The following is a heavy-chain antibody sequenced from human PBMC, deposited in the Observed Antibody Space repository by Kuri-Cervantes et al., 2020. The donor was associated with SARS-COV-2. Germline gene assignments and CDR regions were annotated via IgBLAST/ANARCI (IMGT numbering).Heavy chain of an antibody. CDR3: ASIDSSGYYADY. CDR1: GGSISSYY. J-gene: IGHJ4*02. Sequence: SETLSLTCTVSGGSISSYYWSWIRQPAGKGLEWIGRIYTSGSTNYNPSLKSRVTMSVDTSKNQFSLRLSSVTAADTAVYYCASIDSSGYYADYWGQGTLVTVSS. CDR2: IYTSGST. V-gene: IGHV4-4*07. D-gene: IGHD3-22*01.